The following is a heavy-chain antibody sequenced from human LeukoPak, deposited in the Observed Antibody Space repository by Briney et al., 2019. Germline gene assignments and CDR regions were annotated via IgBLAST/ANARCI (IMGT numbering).Heavy chain of an antibody. CDR2: INPNSGGT. CDR3: ARDFKVDGSSGYYAFDI. J-gene: IGHJ3*02. CDR1: GYTFTGYY. Sequence: ASVKVSCKASGYTFTGYYMHWVRQAPGQGLEWMGWINPNSGGTNYAQKFQGRVTMTRDTSISTAYMELSRLRSDDTAVYYCARDFKVDGSSGYYAFDIWGQGTMVTVSS. V-gene: IGHV1-2*02. D-gene: IGHD3-22*01.